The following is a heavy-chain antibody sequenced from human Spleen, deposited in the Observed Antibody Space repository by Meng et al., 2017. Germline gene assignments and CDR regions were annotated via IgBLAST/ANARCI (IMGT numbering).Heavy chain of an antibody. CDR1: GFTFDDYG. CDR3: ASHFYGSGVVDY. D-gene: IGHD3-10*01. J-gene: IGHJ4*02. Sequence: GESLKISCAASGFTFDDYGMSWVRQAPGKGLEWVSGINWNGGSTSYADSVKGRFTISRDNAKNSLYLQMNSLRAEDTALYYCASHFYGSGVVDYWGQGTLVTVSS. CDR2: INWNGGST. V-gene: IGHV3-20*04.